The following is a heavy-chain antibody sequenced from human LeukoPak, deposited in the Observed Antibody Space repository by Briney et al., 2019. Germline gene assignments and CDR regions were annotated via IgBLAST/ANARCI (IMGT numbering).Heavy chain of an antibody. CDR2: IIPIFGTA. CDR3: ARVWCSGGSCYSSRGAFDI. Sequence: ASVKVSCKASGYTFFDYHIHWVRQAPGQGLECMGGIIPIFGTANYAQKFQGRVTITADESTSTAYMELSSLRYEDTAVYYCARVWCSGGSCYSSRGAFDIWGQGTMVTVSS. D-gene: IGHD2-15*01. V-gene: IGHV1-69*13. CDR1: GYTFFDYH. J-gene: IGHJ3*02.